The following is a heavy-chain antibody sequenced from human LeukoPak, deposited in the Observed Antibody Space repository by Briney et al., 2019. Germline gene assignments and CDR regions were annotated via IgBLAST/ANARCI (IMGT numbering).Heavy chain of an antibody. Sequence: SETLSLTCAVYGGSFSGYYWSWIRQPPGKGLEWIGEINHSGSTNYNPSLESRVTISVDTSKNQFSLKLSSVTAADTAVYYCARGKSYYDFWSGYSHFDYWGQGTLVTVSS. CDR3: ARGKSYYDFWSGYSHFDY. D-gene: IGHD3-3*01. CDR1: GGSFSGYY. V-gene: IGHV4-34*01. CDR2: INHSGST. J-gene: IGHJ4*02.